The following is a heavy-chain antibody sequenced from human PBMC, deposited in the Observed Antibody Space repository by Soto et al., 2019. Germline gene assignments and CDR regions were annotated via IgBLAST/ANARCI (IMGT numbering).Heavy chain of an antibody. D-gene: IGHD6-13*01. J-gene: IGHJ5*02. CDR3: ARARVAAAPNWFDP. V-gene: IGHV1-69*13. CDR1: GGTFSSYA. CDR2: IIPIFGTA. Sequence: ASVKVSCKASGGTFSSYAISWVRQAPGQGLEWMGGIIPIFGTANYAQKFQGRVTITADESTSTAYMELSSLRSEDTAVYYCARARVAAAPNWFDPWGQGTLVTVSS.